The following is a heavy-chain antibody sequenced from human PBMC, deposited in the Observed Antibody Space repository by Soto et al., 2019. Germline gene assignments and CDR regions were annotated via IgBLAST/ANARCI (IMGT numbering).Heavy chain of an antibody. V-gene: IGHV4-39*01. CDR1: GGSVSITNYY. CDR2: IYFGGTT. J-gene: IGHJ4*02. Sequence: QLHLQESGPGLVKPSGTLSLTCTVSGGSVSITNYYWAWVRLSPGKGLEWIASIYFGGTTYYNPSLKMRVSIFVDTSTNQFSLNLTSVTAADSSMYYCVIHGRVPLRPFDYWGAGTLVAVSS. CDR3: VIHGRVPLRPFDY. D-gene: IGHD1-26*01.